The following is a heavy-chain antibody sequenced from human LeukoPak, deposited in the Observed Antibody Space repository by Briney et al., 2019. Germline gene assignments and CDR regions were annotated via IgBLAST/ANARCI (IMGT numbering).Heavy chain of an antibody. CDR2: IYYSGST. CDR1: GGSISSYY. Sequence: SETLSLTCTVSGGSISSYYWSWIRQPPGKGPEWIGYIYYSGSTNYNPSLKSRVTISVDTSKNQFSLKLSSVTAADTAVYYCAKGWQWLSSFWGQGTLVTVSS. CDR3: AKGWQWLSSF. V-gene: IGHV4-59*01. D-gene: IGHD6-19*01. J-gene: IGHJ4*02.